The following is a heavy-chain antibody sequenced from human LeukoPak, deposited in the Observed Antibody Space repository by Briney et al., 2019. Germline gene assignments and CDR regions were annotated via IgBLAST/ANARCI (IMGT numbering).Heavy chain of an antibody. J-gene: IGHJ5*02. CDR3: AREYRIAAAGARWFDP. CDR2: INPNSGGT. V-gene: IGHV1-2*02. CDR1: GYTFTGYY. Sequence: ASVKVSCKASGYTFTGYYMHWVRQAPGQGLEWMGWINPNSGGTDYAQKFQGRVTMTRDTSISTAYMELSRLRSDDTAVYYCAREYRIAAAGARWFDPWGQGTLVTVSS. D-gene: IGHD6-13*01.